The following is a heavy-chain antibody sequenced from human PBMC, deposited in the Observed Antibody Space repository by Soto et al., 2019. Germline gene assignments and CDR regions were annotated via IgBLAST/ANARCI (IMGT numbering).Heavy chain of an antibody. V-gene: IGHV1-18*01. CDR1: GYTFTSYG. Sequence: WASVKVSCKASGYTFTSYGISWVRQAPGQGLEWMGWISAYNGNTNYAQKLQGRVTMTTDTSTSTAYMELRSLRSDDTAVYYCARVGYSNYEVDYYYGMDVWGQGTTVTVSS. CDR3: ARVGYSNYEVDYYYGMDV. J-gene: IGHJ6*02. D-gene: IGHD4-4*01. CDR2: ISAYNGNT.